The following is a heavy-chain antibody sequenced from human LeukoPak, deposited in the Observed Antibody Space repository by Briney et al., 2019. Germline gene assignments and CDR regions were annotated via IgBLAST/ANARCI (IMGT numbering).Heavy chain of an antibody. CDR3: ARHDYGDYLGY. CDR1: GGSISSSSYY. CDR2: IYHSGST. V-gene: IGHV4-39*07. D-gene: IGHD4-17*01. J-gene: IGHJ4*02. Sequence: SETLSLTCTVSGGSISSSSYYWGWIRQPPGKGLEWIGEIYHSGSTNYNPSLKSRVTISVDKSKNQFSLKLSSVTAADTAVYYCARHDYGDYLGYWGQGTLVTVSS.